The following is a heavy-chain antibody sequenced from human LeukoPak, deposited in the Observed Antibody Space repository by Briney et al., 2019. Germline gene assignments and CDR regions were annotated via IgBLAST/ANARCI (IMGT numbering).Heavy chain of an antibody. CDR2: TNQDGSEK. J-gene: IGHJ3*02. Sequence: GGSLRLSCAASGFTFRSYWVTWVRQAPGKGLELVASTNQDGSEKYHVDSVKGRFTISRDNDKNSLYLQMNSLRAEDTAVYCCARDPGFSAFDIWGQGAVVTVSS. CDR1: GFTFRSYW. V-gene: IGHV3-7*01. CDR3: ARDPGFSAFDI.